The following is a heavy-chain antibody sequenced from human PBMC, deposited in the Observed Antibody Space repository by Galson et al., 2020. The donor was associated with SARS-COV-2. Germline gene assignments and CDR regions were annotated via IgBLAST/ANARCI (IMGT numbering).Heavy chain of an antibody. D-gene: IGHD3-22*01. J-gene: IGHJ4*02. CDR2: MYYSGNT. CDR3: VRGWEAFDSSGYAPDY. Sequence: SETLSLTCTVSGGSVSSGGFYWSWIRQRPGKGLECIGSMYYSGNTYYNPSLKSRLSMSKDTSKNQFSLRLSSVTAADTAVYYCVRGWEAFDSSGYAPDYWGQGTLVTVSS. CDR1: GGSVSSGGFY. V-gene: IGHV4-31*03.